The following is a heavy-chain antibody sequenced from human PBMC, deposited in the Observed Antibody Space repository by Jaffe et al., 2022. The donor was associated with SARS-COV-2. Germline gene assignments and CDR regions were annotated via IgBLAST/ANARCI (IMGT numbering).Heavy chain of an antibody. CDR3: AKERGDWDYYYYAMDV. CDR1: GFSFSNYG. V-gene: IGHV3-30*18. D-gene: IGHD3-9*01. J-gene: IGHJ6*02. Sequence: QVQLVESGGGVVQPGRSLRLSCAASGFSFSNYGMDWVRQAPGKGLEWVAFISYDGSNKYYADSVKDRFTLSRDNSKNTMYLQINNLRPEDTALYFCAKERGDWDYYYYAMDVWGQGTTVTVSS. CDR2: ISYDGSNK.